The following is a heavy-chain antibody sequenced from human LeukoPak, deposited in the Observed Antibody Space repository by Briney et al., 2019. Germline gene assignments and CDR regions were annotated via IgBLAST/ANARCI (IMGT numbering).Heavy chain of an antibody. J-gene: IGHJ6*02. CDR2: ISGSDGRT. CDR3: AKGRGAAAADGMDA. D-gene: IGHD6-25*01. Sequence: AGGSLRLSCAASGFSFSGYAMSWVRQGPGKGLEWVSSISGSDGRTHYAESVKGRFIISRDKSKNTLYLQMNSLRAEDTAVYYCAKGRGAAAADGMDAWGQGTTVTVPS. V-gene: IGHV3-23*01. CDR1: GFSFSGYA.